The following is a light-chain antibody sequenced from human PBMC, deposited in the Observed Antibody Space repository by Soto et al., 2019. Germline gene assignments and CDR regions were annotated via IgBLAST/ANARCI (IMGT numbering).Light chain of an antibody. Sequence: QSVLTQPASVSGSPGQSITISCTGVSSDVGGYNLVSWYQQHPGKAPKLMIFEGSKRPSGVSNRFSGSKSGNTASLTISGLQAEDEADYYCCSYAGSYVFGTGTKLTVL. V-gene: IGLV2-23*01. J-gene: IGLJ1*01. CDR3: CSYAGSYV. CDR1: SSDVGGYNL. CDR2: EGS.